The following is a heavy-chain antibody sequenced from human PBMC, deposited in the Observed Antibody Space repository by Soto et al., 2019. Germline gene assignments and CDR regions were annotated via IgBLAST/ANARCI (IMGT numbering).Heavy chain of an antibody. V-gene: IGHV4-31*03. CDR1: CGSISTSGYY. CDR2: IDSSGSA. J-gene: IGHJ4*02. D-gene: IGHD2-21*02. Sequence: SETLSLTCSVSCGSISTSGYYWSWIRQHPGKGLEWIGYIDSSGSAYYNPSLESRVTISMDSSKNQFSLKLTSVTAADTAVYYCARVPTQVTQEYFFDYWGQGTQVTVSS. CDR3: ARVPTQVTQEYFFDY.